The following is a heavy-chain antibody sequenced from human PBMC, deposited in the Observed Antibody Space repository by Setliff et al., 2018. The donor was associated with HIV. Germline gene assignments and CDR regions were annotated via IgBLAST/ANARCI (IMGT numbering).Heavy chain of an antibody. J-gene: IGHJ5*02. CDR1: GGSISRSSYF. CDR3: ARDLTSNSNCFEP. D-gene: IGHD4-4*01. V-gene: IGHV4-31*03. CDR2: IYYNGRVSYSEKT. Sequence: PSETLSLTCTVSGGSISRSSYFWTWIRQRPGQGLEWIGYIYYNGRVSYSEKTYYNPSLESRISMSVDTSKNQFSLKLTSVTAADTAIYYCARDLTSNSNCFEPWGQGTQVTVSS.